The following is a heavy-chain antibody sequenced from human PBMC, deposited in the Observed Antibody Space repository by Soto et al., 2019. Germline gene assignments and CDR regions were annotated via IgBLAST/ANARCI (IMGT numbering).Heavy chain of an antibody. V-gene: IGHV1-2*02. D-gene: IGHD3-3*01. J-gene: IGHJ3*02. CDR1: GYPVTAYY. CDR2: INPATGAA. CDR3: ARGGGVGVAGSAAFDM. Sequence: QLHLVQSGAVVKKPGASVTVSCSASGYPVTAYYMHWVRQAPGRGLEWMGGINPATGAAKYTQTFQGRVTMTRDTSTGTVFMELGGLTSEEPAVFYCARGGGVGVAGSAAFDMWGQGTLVTVSS.